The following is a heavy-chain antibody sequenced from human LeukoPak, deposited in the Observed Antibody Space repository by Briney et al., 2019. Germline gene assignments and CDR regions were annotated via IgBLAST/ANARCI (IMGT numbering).Heavy chain of an antibody. CDR3: ARWSSSWDDAFDI. CDR2: IKQDGSEK. CDR1: GFIFSSYS. D-gene: IGHD6-13*01. J-gene: IGHJ3*02. V-gene: IGHV3-7*01. Sequence: GGSLRLSCAVSGFIFSSYSMNWVRQAPGKGLEWVANIKQDGSEKYYVDSVKGRFTISRDNAKNSLYLQMNSLRAEDTAVYYCARWSSSWDDAFDIWGQGTVVTVS.